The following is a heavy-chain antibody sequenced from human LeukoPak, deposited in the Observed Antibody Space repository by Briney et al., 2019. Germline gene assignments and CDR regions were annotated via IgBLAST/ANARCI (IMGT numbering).Heavy chain of an antibody. CDR1: GFTFSTFA. CDR3: VKDFWGTDY. J-gene: IGHJ4*02. D-gene: IGHD3-16*01. CDR2: ISGSGGST. Sequence: GGSLRLSCAASGFTFSTFAMSWVRQAPGKGLEWVSAISGSGGSTYYADSVKGRFTISRDNSKNTLHLQMNSLRPEDTAVYYCVKDFWGTDYWGQGTLVTVSS. V-gene: IGHV3-23*01.